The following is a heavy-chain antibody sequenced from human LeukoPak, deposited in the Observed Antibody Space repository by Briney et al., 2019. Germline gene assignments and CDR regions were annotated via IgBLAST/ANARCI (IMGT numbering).Heavy chain of an antibody. CDR1: GYTFTGYY. CDR3: AGGTCSGGSCYQSGGWFDP. V-gene: IGHV1-2*06. J-gene: IGHJ5*02. Sequence: ASVKVSCKASGYTFTGYYMHWVRQAPGQGLEWMGRINPNSGGTNYAQKFQGRVTMTRDTSIGTAYMELSRLRSDDTAVYYCAGGTCSGGSCYQSGGWFDPWGQGTLVTVSS. D-gene: IGHD2-15*01. CDR2: INPNSGGT.